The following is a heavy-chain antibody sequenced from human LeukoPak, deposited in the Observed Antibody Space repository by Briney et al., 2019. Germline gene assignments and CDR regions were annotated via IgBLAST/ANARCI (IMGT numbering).Heavy chain of an antibody. D-gene: IGHD6-13*01. V-gene: IGHV3-23*01. Sequence: GGSLRLSCAASGFTFRSYAMSWVRQAPRKGLEWVSTISGSGGSTYYADSVKGRFTISRDNSKNTLYLQLNSLRAEDTAVYYCAKEISGYSSSWARFDCWGQGTLVTVSS. J-gene: IGHJ4*02. CDR3: AKEISGYSSSWARFDC. CDR1: GFTFRSYA. CDR2: ISGSGGST.